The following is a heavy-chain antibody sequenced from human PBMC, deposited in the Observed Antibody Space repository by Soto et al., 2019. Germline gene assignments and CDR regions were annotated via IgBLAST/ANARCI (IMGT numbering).Heavy chain of an antibody. CDR2: MFYSGLT. V-gene: IGHV4-39*01. CDR1: GYSVTSSDYY. Sequence: SETLSLTCSVSGYSVTSSDYYLSCIRQPPGKGLELIGSMFYSGLTYYNPSLKSRVTLSVDTSKNQFSVRLNSVTAADTAVYYCAPLSVSLSGPYGIHVWGQGTTVTVSS. CDR3: APLSVSLSGPYGIHV. J-gene: IGHJ6*02. D-gene: IGHD2-15*01.